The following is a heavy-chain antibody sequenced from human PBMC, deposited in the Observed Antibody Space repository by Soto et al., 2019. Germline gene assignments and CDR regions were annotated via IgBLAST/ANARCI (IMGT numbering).Heavy chain of an antibody. Sequence: QVQLVESGGDLVKPGGSLRLSCAASGFTFSDYYMSWIRQAPGKGLEWVSSITSSGSTTYYTDSGKGRFTISRDNAKNSLYLQMNSLRAEDTAVYYGARERYSYGPYYFDYWGQGTLVTVSS. CDR3: ARERYSYGPYYFDY. CDR1: GFTFSDYY. D-gene: IGHD5-18*01. CDR2: ITSSGSTT. V-gene: IGHV3-11*01. J-gene: IGHJ4*02.